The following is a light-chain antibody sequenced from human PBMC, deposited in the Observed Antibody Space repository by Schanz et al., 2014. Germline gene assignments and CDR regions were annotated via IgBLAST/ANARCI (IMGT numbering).Light chain of an antibody. J-gene: IGLJ2*01. CDR1: SSDVGGYNY. Sequence: QSALTQPPSASGSPGQSVTISCTGTSSDVGGYNYVSWYQQHPGKAPKLMIYDVSKRPSGVPDRFSGSKSGNTASLTVSGLQAEDEGDYYCHSYDSFLSAVVFGGGTKLTVL. CDR2: DVS. CDR3: HSYDSFLSAVV. V-gene: IGLV2-8*01.